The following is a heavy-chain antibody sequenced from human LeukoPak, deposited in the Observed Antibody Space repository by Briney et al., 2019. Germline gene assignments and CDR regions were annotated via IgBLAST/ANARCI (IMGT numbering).Heavy chain of an antibody. CDR1: RFPFSVYE. V-gene: IGHV3-48*03. J-gene: IGHJ4*02. D-gene: IGHD6-19*01. CDR3: ALLAVASDFDY. Sequence: GGSLRLSCAVSRFPFSVYEMNWVRQAPGKGLEWVSNIASSGTTKYYADSVKGRFSISRDNAKSSLYLQMNSLRVEDTAVYYCALLAVASDFDYWGPGALVTVSS. CDR2: IASSGTTK.